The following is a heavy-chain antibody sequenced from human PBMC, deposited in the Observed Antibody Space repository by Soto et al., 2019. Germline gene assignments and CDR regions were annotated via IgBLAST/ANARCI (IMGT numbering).Heavy chain of an antibody. Sequence: LRLSCSASGFTFSSYAMHWVRQAPGKGLEYVSGVRGNGDPPFYADSVKGRFTISRDNSKNTLYLQMSSLSADDTAVYYCVKSRGGNTFYFFDRGPGALLTVS. J-gene: IGHJ4*02. CDR1: GFTFSSYA. D-gene: IGHD1-7*01. CDR2: VRGNGDPP. V-gene: IGHV3-64D*06. CDR3: VKSRGGNTFYFFD.